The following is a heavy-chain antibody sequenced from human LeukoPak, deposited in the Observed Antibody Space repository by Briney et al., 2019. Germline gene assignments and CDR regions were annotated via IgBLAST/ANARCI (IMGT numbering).Heavy chain of an antibody. J-gene: IGHJ4*02. CDR3: VRGVLGWIRGYYFDY. CDR1: GFTLSHYY. V-gene: IGHV3-11*04. CDR2: ISSSGTAT. Sequence: GGSLRLSCAASGFTLSHYYMGWIRQAPGKGLEWISYISSSGTATFIPDSVKGRFTISRDNAKNSLYLQMNSLRAEDTAVYYCVRGVLGWIRGYYFDYWGQGTLVTVSS. D-gene: IGHD5-18*01.